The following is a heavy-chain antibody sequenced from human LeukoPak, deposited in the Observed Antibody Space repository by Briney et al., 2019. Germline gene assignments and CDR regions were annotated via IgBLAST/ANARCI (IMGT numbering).Heavy chain of an antibody. CDR2: ISSSSDYI. Sequence: GGSLRLSCAASGFTFSSYSMNWVRQAPGKGLEWVSSISSSSDYIYYADSVEGRFTISRDNAKNSLYLQMNSLRAEDTAVYYCARDNRGWQGIAARPKRSDYYYMDVWGKGTTVTVSS. CDR1: GFTFSSYS. J-gene: IGHJ6*03. D-gene: IGHD6-6*01. V-gene: IGHV3-21*01. CDR3: ARDNRGWQGIAARPKRSDYYYMDV.